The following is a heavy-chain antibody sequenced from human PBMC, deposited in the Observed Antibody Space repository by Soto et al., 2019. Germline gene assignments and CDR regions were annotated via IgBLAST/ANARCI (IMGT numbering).Heavy chain of an antibody. CDR2: IIPIFGTA. V-gene: IGHV1-69*13. Sequence: ASVKVSCKASGGTFSSYAISWVRQAPGQGLEWMGGIIPIFGTANYAQKFQGRVTITADESTSTAYMELSSLRSEDTAVYYCAKGLFGAAPGPGMDVGGQGTTVTVSS. CDR1: GGTFSSYA. CDR3: AKGLFGAAPGPGMDV. J-gene: IGHJ6*02. D-gene: IGHD3-3*01.